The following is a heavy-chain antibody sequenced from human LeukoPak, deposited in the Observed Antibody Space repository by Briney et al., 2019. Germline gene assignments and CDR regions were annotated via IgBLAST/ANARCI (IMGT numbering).Heavy chain of an antibody. D-gene: IGHD7-27*01. CDR1: GASINNNNYY. V-gene: IGHV4-61*02. CDR3: ASLGAFDI. Sequence: SQTLSLTCTVSGASINNNNYYWNWIRQPAGKGLEWIGRIYISEGTNYNPSLKSRVTISVDTSKNQFSLKLSSVTAADTAVYYCASLGAFDIWGQGTMVTVSS. CDR2: IYISEGT. J-gene: IGHJ3*02.